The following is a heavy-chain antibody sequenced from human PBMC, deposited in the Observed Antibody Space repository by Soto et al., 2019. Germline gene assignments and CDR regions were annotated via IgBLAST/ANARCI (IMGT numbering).Heavy chain of an antibody. CDR2: ISGSGGGT. Sequence: AGGSLRLCCAAAGFTFNNYAMTWVRQAPGKGLEWVSAISGSGGGTYYADSVKGRFTISRDNSKNTLYLQMNSLRAEDTAIYYCAKGRGVLFPSAREVDSWGQGTLVTVSS. V-gene: IGHV3-23*01. J-gene: IGHJ4*02. CDR1: GFTFNNYA. CDR3: AKGRGVLFPSAREVDS. D-gene: IGHD3-10*01.